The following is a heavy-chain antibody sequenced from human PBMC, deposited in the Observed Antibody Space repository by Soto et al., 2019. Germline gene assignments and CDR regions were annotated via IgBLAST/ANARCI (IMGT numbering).Heavy chain of an antibody. Sequence: GGSLRLSCVASGFTFSSYWMSWVRQAPGKGLEWVANIKQDGSEKYYVDSVKGRFTISRDNSKNTLYLQMNSLRAEDTAVYYCAKGMELLWFGELFSTFYMDVWGKGTTVTVSS. CDR1: GFTFSSYW. V-gene: IGHV3-7*05. CDR2: IKQDGSEK. J-gene: IGHJ6*03. CDR3: AKGMELLWFGELFSTFYMDV. D-gene: IGHD3-10*01.